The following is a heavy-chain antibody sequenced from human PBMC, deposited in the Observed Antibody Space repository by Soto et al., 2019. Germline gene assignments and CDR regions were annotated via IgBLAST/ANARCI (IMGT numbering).Heavy chain of an antibody. CDR1: GFSLSNARMG. J-gene: IGHJ6*03. V-gene: IGHV2-26*01. Sequence: QVTLKESGPVLVKPTETLTLTCTVSGFSLSNARMGVSWIRQPPGKALEWLAHIFSNDEKSYSTYLKSRITISKDTSKSQVVLTMTNMDPVDTATYYCARIRGYDFWSGYYRGYYYYYMDVWGKGTTVTVSS. D-gene: IGHD3-3*01. CDR3: ARIRGYDFWSGYYRGYYYYYMDV. CDR2: IFSNDEK.